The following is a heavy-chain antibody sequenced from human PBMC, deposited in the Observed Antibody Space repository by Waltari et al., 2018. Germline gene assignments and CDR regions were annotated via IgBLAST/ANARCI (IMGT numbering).Heavy chain of an antibody. V-gene: IGHV4-4*07. J-gene: IGHJ3*02. D-gene: IGHD6-19*01. CDR3: ARIAVAAYLDAFDI. CDR1: GGSISSYY. CDR2: IYTRGST. Sequence: QVQLQEAGPGLVKPSETLSLTCTVSGGSISSYYWSWIRQPAGKGLEWIGRIYTRGSTNYNRALKSRVTMSVDTSKNQFSLKRSYVTAADTAVYYCARIAVAAYLDAFDIWGQGTMVTVSS.